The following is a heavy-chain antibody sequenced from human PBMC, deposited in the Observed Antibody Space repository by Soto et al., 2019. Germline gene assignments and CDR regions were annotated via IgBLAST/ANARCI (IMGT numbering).Heavy chain of an antibody. CDR1: GFTFSGYS. Sequence: EVHLVESGGGLVQPGGSLRVSCVASGFTFSGYSMNWVRQAPGKGLEWLSYIDGSGKTIYYTDSVKGRCIISRDNAKNSLYLQMNSLRDEDTAVYHCARGGVASIFGDSWGQGILVTVSS. D-gene: IGHD5-12*01. J-gene: IGHJ4*02. CDR3: ARGGVASIFGDS. CDR2: IDGSGKTI. V-gene: IGHV3-48*02.